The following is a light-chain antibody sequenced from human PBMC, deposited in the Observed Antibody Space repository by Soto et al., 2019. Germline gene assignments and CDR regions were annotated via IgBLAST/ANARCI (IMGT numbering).Light chain of an antibody. CDR2: WAS. J-gene: IGKJ1*01. Sequence: DIVMTQSPDSLAVSLGERATINCKSSQSLLYSSNNKNYLAWYQQKPGQPPKLLIYWASIRESGVPDRFSGSGSGADFTLTISSLQAEDVAVYYCQQYYSNPWTFGQGTKVEIK. CDR1: QSLLYSSNNKNY. V-gene: IGKV4-1*01. CDR3: QQYYSNPWT.